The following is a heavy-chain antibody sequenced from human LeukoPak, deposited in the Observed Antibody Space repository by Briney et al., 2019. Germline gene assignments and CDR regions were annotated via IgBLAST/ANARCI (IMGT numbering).Heavy chain of an antibody. CDR3: ARVYDYYDSSGFDP. D-gene: IGHD3-22*01. CDR2: ISANDGKT. Sequence: ASVKVSCKASGFVFTSYGFTWVRQAPGQGLEWMGWISANDGKTHYSEKHQGRVTMSTDTVTSTAYMELRSLRSDDTAVYYCARVYDYYDSSGFDPWGQGTLVTVSS. CDR1: GFVFTSYG. J-gene: IGHJ5*02. V-gene: IGHV1-18*01.